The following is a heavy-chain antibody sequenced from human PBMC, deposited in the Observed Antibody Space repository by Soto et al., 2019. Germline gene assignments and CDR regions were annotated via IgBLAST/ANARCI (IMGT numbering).Heavy chain of an antibody. CDR2: ISNYNNYI. CDR3: AREAVVGVIGGWFDP. J-gene: IGHJ5*02. CDR1: GFTFSTYS. V-gene: IGHV3-21*01. D-gene: IGHD3-3*01. Sequence: EVQLVDSGGGLVKAGGSLRLSCAASGFTFSTYSMNWVRQAPGKGLEWVSSISNYNNYIYYADSVKGRFTISRDNAKNSLYLQMNSLRAEDTAVYYCAREAVVGVIGGWFDPWGQGTLVTVSS.